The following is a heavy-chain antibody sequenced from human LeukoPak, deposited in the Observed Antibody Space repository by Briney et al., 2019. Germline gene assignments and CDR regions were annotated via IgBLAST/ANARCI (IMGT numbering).Heavy chain of an antibody. CDR3: AKDRFGNLGSGSYLDY. V-gene: IGHV3-23*01. D-gene: IGHD3-10*01. J-gene: IGHJ4*02. Sequence: GGSLRLSCAASGFTFSSYGMSWVRQAPGKGLEWVSAISGSGGSTYYADSVKGRFTISRDNSKNTLYLQMNSLRAEDTAVYYCAKDRFGNLGSGSYLDYWGQGTLVTVSS. CDR1: GFTFSSYG. CDR2: ISGSGGST.